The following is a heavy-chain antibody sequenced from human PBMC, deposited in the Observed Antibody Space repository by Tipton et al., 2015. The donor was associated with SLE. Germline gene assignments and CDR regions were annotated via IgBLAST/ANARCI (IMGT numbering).Heavy chain of an antibody. Sequence: GLVKPSETLSLRCSVSGVSISSSSDYWGGIRPPPGKGLEWIGSIDHSGGTFYNPSLKSRVTISRDPSKNQFSLTVTSVTAADTGVYYCTRDPYYYDSSGSPYSYWGQGTLVTVSS. CDR3: TRDPYYYDSSGSPYSY. CDR1: GVSISSSSDY. D-gene: IGHD3-22*01. J-gene: IGHJ4*02. V-gene: IGHV4-39*02. CDR2: IDHSGGT.